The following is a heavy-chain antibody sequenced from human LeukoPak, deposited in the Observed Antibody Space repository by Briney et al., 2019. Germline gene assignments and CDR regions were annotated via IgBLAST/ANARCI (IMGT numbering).Heavy chain of an antibody. CDR1: GYTFTSYG. J-gene: IGHJ4*02. CDR2: ISAYNGNT. V-gene: IGHV1-18*03. D-gene: IGHD3-22*01. CDR3: ARASPAPKYYYDSSGYPRIGDY. Sequence: ASVKVSCKASGYTFTSYGISWVRQAPGQGLEWMGWISAYNGNTNYAQKLQGRVTMTTDTSTSTAYMELRSLRSDDMAVYYCARASPAPKYYYDSSGYPRIGDYWGQGTLVTVSS.